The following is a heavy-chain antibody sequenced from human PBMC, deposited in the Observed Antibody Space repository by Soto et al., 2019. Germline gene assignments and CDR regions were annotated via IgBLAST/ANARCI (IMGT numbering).Heavy chain of an antibody. CDR3: AKIKRPVAGIEAFDM. Sequence: QGQLMESGGGVVQPGKSLRLSCVDSGASFSAYAMHWVRQAPGKGLEWVAGVSYEGNIQYYADSVKGRFTLSRDKSKATLILQMNSLTTEDTAVYFCAKIKRPVAGIEAFDMWGQGTTVTVSS. D-gene: IGHD6-19*01. CDR2: VSYEGNIQ. V-gene: IGHV3-30*18. J-gene: IGHJ3*02. CDR1: GASFSAYA.